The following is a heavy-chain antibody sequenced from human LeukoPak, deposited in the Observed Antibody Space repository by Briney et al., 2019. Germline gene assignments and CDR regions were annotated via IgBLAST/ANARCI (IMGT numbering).Heavy chain of an antibody. CDR3: ARDKGFDYCDSSGRFDY. D-gene: IGHD3-22*01. CDR2: ISSSSSYI. CDR1: GFTFSSYS. V-gene: IGHV3-21*01. Sequence: GSLRLSCAASGFTFSSYSMNWVRQAPGKGLEWVSSISSSSSYIYYADSVKGRFTISRDNAKNSLYLQMNSLRAEDTAVYYCARDKGFDYCDSSGRFDYWGQGTLVTVSS. J-gene: IGHJ4*02.